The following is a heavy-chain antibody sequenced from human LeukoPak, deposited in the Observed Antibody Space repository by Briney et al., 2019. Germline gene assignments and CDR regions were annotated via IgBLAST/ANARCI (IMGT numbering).Heavy chain of an antibody. V-gene: IGHV4-59*01. CDR1: GGSISSYY. CDR2: IYYSGST. J-gene: IGHJ6*02. Sequence: SETLSLTCTVSGGSISSYYWSWIRQPPGKGLEWIGYIYYSGSTNYNPSLKSRVTISVDTSKNQFSLKLSSVPAADTAVYYCARAGYCSGGSCYLRYYYYYGMDVWGQGTTVTVSS. CDR3: ARAGYCSGGSCYLRYYYYYGMDV. D-gene: IGHD2-15*01.